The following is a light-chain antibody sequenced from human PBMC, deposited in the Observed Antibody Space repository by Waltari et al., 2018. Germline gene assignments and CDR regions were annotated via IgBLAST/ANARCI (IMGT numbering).Light chain of an antibody. V-gene: IGLV2-11*01. Sequence: QSALTQPRSVSGSPGQSVTISCTGTSSEVGGYNYVSWYQQHPAKAPKLMIYDVSKRPAGVPDRFSGSKSGNAASLTISGLQAEDEADYYCCSYAGSYTGVFGTGTKVTVL. CDR2: DVS. CDR1: SSEVGGYNY. J-gene: IGLJ1*01. CDR3: CSYAGSYTGV.